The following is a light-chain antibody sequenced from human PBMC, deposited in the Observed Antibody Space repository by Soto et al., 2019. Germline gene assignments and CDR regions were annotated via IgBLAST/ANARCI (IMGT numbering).Light chain of an antibody. J-gene: IGKJ5*01. CDR3: QHYDILPIT. CDR2: DTS. CDR1: QSLTNTY. Sequence: ATHSNKASQSLTNTYIPRYQVKPGQAPPLLISDTSSRATGIPDRFSGSGSGIAFTLTISRLECELFIAFYPQHYDILPITHGQGTRLEIK. V-gene: IGKV3-20*01.